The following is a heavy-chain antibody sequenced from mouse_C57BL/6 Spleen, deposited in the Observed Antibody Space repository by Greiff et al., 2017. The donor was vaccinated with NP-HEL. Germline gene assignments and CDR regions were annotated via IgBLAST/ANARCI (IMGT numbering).Heavy chain of an antibody. J-gene: IGHJ4*01. Sequence: EVKVVESGGGLVQSGRSLRLSCATSGFTFSDFYMEWVRQAPGKGLEWIAASRNKANDYTTEYSASVKGRFIVSRDTSQSILYLQMNALRAEDTAIYYCARDAPLGRAMDYWGQGTSVTVSS. CDR1: GFTFSDFY. CDR3: ARDAPLGRAMDY. CDR2: SRNKANDYTT. D-gene: IGHD4-1*01. V-gene: IGHV7-1*01.